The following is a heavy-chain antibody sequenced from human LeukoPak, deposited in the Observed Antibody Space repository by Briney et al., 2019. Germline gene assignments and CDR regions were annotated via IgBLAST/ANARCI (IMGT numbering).Heavy chain of an antibody. J-gene: IGHJ4*02. CDR3: ARGGWYSDY. Sequence: PSETLSLTCTVSGGSISSYYWSWLRQPPGKGLEWIGYIYSSGSTKYNPSLNSRVTMSMDTSKNQFSLKLSSVTAADTAVYYCARGGWYSDYWGQGTLVTVSS. CDR1: GGSISSYY. D-gene: IGHD6-19*01. CDR2: IYSSGST. V-gene: IGHV4-59*01.